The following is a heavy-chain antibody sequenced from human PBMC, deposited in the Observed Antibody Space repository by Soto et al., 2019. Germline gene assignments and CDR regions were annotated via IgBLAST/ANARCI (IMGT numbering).Heavy chain of an antibody. CDR1: GFSFNDYA. J-gene: IGHJ4*02. D-gene: IGHD3-10*01. CDR2: IVWNSGSV. CDR3: AKGTYYASGSYYFDY. Sequence: EVHLVESGGGLVQPGRSLRLSCAASGFSFNDYAMYWVRLVPGKGLEWVSTIVWNSGSVGYADSVKGRFTISRDNAKNSLYLQMNSLRAEDTAFYYCAKGTYYASGSYYFDYWGQGTLVTVSS. V-gene: IGHV3-9*01.